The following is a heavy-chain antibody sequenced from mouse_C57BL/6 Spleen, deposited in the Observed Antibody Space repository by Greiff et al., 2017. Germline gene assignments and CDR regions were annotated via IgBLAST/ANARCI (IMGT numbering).Heavy chain of an antibody. CDR3: ARDGGEAY. V-gene: IGHV1-80*01. Sequence: VKLMESGAELVKPGASVKISCKASGYAFSSYWMNWVKQRPGKGLEWIGQIYPGDGDTNYNGKFKGKATLTADKSSSTAYMQLSSLTSEDSAVYFCARDGGEAYWGQGTLVTVSA. J-gene: IGHJ3*01. CDR2: IYPGDGDT. D-gene: IGHD1-1*01. CDR1: GYAFSSYW.